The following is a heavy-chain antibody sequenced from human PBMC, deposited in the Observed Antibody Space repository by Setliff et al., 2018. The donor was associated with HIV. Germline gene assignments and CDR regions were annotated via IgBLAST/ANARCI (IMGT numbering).Heavy chain of an antibody. J-gene: IGHJ4*02. CDR1: GYTFTSYG. D-gene: IGHD3-22*01. CDR3: ARDNYYDSSGAIGY. Sequence: ASVKVSCKASGYTFTSYGISWVRQAPGQGLEWMGGIIPIFGTTYYTQKFQGRVSITADASTSTAYMELSSLKSEDTAVYYCARDNYYDSSGAIGYWGQGTLVTVSS. V-gene: IGHV1-69*13. CDR2: IIPIFGTT.